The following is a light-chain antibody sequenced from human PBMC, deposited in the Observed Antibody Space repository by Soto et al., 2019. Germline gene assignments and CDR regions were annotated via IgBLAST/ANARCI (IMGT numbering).Light chain of an antibody. CDR2: DAS. CDR1: QSIGNS. Sequence: EIVLTQSPATMSLSPGDRATLSCRASQSIGNSLAWYQQKRGQPPRLHIYDASSRATGIPARFSGSGSGTDFTLTISSLEPEDFAVYFCQQGTFGQGTKVEI. CDR3: QQGT. J-gene: IGKJ1*01. V-gene: IGKV3-11*01.